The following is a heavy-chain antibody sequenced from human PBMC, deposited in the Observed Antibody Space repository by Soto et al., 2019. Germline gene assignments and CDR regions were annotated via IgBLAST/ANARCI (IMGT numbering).Heavy chain of an antibody. V-gene: IGHV2-5*02. J-gene: IGHJ3*01. CDR2: IYWDDDT. Sequence: QITLKESGNTLVKPTQTLRLTCIFSGFSFSADGVAVGWIRQPPGKALEWLALIYWDDDTRYSPSLKSRLTITKDTSKNQVVLTMTNMDPVDTATYYCAHAFGGTSWPNDAFDVWGQGTVVTVSS. D-gene: IGHD2-2*01. CDR1: GFSFSADGVA. CDR3: AHAFGGTSWPNDAFDV.